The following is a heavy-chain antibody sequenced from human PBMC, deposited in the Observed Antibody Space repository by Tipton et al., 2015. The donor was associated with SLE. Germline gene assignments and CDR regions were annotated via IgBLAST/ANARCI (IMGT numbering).Heavy chain of an antibody. Sequence: GSLRLSCAASGFTFSSYGMHWVRQAPGKGLEWVAFIRYDGSNKYYADSVKGRFTISRDNSKNTLYLQMNSLRAEDTAVYYCAKPQDSSRLYYFDYWGQGTLVTVSS. D-gene: IGHD6-13*01. J-gene: IGHJ4*02. CDR3: AKPQDSSRLYYFDY. V-gene: IGHV3-30*02. CDR1: GFTFSSYG. CDR2: IRYDGSNK.